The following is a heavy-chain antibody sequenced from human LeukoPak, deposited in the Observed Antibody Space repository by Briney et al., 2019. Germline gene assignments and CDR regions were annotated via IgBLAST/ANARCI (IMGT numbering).Heavy chain of an antibody. J-gene: IGHJ4*02. CDR1: GGSISSYY. Sequence: TSETLSLTCTVSGGSISSYYWSWIRQPPGKGLEWIGYIYYSGSTNYNPSLKSRVTISVDTSKNQFSLKLSSVTAADTAVYYCARGYSSRDRYYFDYWGQGTLVTVSS. V-gene: IGHV4-59*01. D-gene: IGHD6-13*01. CDR3: ARGYSSRDRYYFDY. CDR2: IYYSGST.